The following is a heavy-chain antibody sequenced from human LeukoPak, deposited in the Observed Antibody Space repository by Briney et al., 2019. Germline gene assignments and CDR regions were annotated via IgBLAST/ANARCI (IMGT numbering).Heavy chain of an antibody. Sequence: GGSLRLSRAASGFTFSSYWMSWVRQAPRKGLEGVANIKQDGSEKYYVDSVKGRFTISRDNAKNSLYLQMNRLRAEDTAVYYCARDGSTTVVIFDYWGQGKLVTVSS. CDR1: GFTFSSYW. J-gene: IGHJ4*02. CDR2: IKQDGSEK. V-gene: IGHV3-7*01. CDR3: ARDGSTTVVIFDY. D-gene: IGHD4-23*01.